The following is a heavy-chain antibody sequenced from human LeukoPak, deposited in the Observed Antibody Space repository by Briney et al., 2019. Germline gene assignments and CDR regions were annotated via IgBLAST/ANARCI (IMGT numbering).Heavy chain of an antibody. J-gene: IGHJ3*02. CDR1: GGSFSGYY. V-gene: IGHV4-34*01. D-gene: IGHD3-9*01. CDR3: ARGLDFYAFDI. CDR2: INHSRST. Sequence: SETLSLTCAVYGGSFSGYYWSWIRQPPGKGLEWIGEINHSRSTNYNPSLKSRVTISVDTSKNQFSLKLSSVTAADTAVYYCARGLDFYAFDIWGQGTMVTVSS.